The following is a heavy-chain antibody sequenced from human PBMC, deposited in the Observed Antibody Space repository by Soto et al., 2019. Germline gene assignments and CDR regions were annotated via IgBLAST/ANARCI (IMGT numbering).Heavy chain of an antibody. CDR1: GFTFSSYA. CDR3: AKGGFTTYFEN. Sequence: EVQLLESGGGLVQPGGSLRLSCAASGFTFSSYAMTWVRQAAGKGLEWVATIRARGDSTFYGDSVKGRCTISRDNSDNTVYLQMNSLKAEDTAVYYCAKGGFTTYFENWAQGTLVTVSS. V-gene: IGHV3-23*01. CDR2: IRARGDST. J-gene: IGHJ4*02.